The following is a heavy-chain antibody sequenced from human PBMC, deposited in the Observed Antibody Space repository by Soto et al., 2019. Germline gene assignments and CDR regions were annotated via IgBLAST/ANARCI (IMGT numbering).Heavy chain of an antibody. CDR3: AGGRYGDY. J-gene: IGHJ4*02. D-gene: IGHD1-1*01. Sequence: QVHLVQSGAEVKKPGASVKVSCKASGYTFTSYGITWVRQAPGQGLEWMGWISAHNGNTDYAQKLQGRVIVTRDTSTSTAYMELRSLGSEDTAVYYCAGGRYGDYWGQGALVTVSS. CDR2: ISAHNGNT. CDR1: GYTFTSYG. V-gene: IGHV1-18*01.